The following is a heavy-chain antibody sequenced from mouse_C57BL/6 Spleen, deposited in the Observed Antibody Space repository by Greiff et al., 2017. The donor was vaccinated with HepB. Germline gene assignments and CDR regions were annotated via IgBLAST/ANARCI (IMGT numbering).Heavy chain of an antibody. V-gene: IGHV5-6*02. J-gene: IGHJ1*03. CDR1: GFTFSSYG. Sequence: DVKLVESGGDLVKPGGSLKLSCAASGFTFSSYGMSWVRQTPDKRLEWVATISSGGSYTYYPDSVKGRFTISRDNAKNTLYLQMSSLKSEDTAMYYCARLLLRSWYFDVWGTGTTVTVSS. D-gene: IGHD1-1*01. CDR3: ARLLLRSWYFDV. CDR2: ISSGGSYT.